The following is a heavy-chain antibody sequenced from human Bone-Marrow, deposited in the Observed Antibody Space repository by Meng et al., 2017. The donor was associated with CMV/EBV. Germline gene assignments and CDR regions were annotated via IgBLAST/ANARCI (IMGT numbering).Heavy chain of an antibody. CDR1: GFSFSGYY. D-gene: IGHD3-10*01. CDR2: INPNNGGT. J-gene: IGHJ4*02. V-gene: IGHV1-2*02. CDR3: ARGTVVGIRGVFDY. Sequence: ASVKVSCKSSGFSFSGYYIHWVRQAPGQGLEWVGWINPNNGGTNSAQKFQGRVTMTRDASITTAHMELSRLQSDDTALYSCARGTVVGIRGVFDYWGEGTLVTVSS.